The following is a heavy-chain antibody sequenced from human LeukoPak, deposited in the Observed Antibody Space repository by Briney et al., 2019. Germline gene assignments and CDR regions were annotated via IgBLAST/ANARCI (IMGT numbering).Heavy chain of an antibody. D-gene: IGHD3-22*01. Sequence: GSLRLSCAASGFTVSSNYMSWVRQAPGQGLEWVSVIYSSGNTYYADSVQGRFTISRDNPENTLYLQMNSLRAEDTALYYCARAHDRGYYYGFDYWGQGTLVTVSS. CDR2: IYSSGNT. CDR3: ARAHDRGYYYGFDY. V-gene: IGHV3-66*01. J-gene: IGHJ4*02. CDR1: GFTVSSNY.